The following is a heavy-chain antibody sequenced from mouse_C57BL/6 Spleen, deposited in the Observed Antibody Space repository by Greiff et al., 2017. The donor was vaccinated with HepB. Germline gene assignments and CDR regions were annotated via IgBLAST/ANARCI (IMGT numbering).Heavy chain of an antibody. J-gene: IGHJ3*01. V-gene: IGHV1-82*01. CDR3: ARGDYGFAY. CDR1: GYAFSSSW. D-gene: IGHD1-1*02. Sequence: VQLQQSGPELVKPGASVKISCKASGYAFSSSWMNWVKQRPGKGLEWIGRIYPGDGDTNYNGKFKGKATLTADKYSSTAYMQLSSLTSEDSAVYFCARGDYGFAYWGQGTLVTVSA. CDR2: IYPGDGDT.